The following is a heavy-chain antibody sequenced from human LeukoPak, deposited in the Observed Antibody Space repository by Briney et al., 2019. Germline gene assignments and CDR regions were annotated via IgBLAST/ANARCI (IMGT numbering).Heavy chain of an antibody. CDR2: TSASGGST. J-gene: IGHJ4*02. D-gene: IGHD5-18*01. V-gene: IGHV3-23*01. Sequence: QTGGSLRLSCAASGFTFSSYAMAWVRQVPGKGLEWVSGTSASGGSTYYADSVKGRFTVSRDKSKNTLYLQMNSLRAEDTAVYYCAKDGGACSYGKYHFDHWGQGTLVTVSS. CDR1: GFTFSSYA. CDR3: AKDGGACSYGKYHFDH.